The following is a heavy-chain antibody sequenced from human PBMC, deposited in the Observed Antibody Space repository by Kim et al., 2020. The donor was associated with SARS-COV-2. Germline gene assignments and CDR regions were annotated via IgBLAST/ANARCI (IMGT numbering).Heavy chain of an antibody. CDR1: GGSISSSSYY. CDR3: ARPRSGRLGEFDY. J-gene: IGHJ4*02. CDR2: IYYSGST. Sequence: SETLSLTCTVSGGSISSSSYYWGWIRQPPGKGLEWIGSIYYSGSTYYNPSLKSRVTISVDTSKNQFSLKLSSVTAADTAVYYCARPRSGRLGEFDYWGQGTLVTVSS. D-gene: IGHD3-16*01. V-gene: IGHV4-39*01.